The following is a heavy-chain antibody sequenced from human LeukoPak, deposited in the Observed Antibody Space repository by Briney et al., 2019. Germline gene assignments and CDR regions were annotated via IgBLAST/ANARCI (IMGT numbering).Heavy chain of an antibody. V-gene: IGHV3-33*08. D-gene: IGHD2-8*01. CDR2: IWYDGSNK. CDR3: ARDHRRNRGYCTNGVCYSEYYYGMDV. J-gene: IGHJ6*02. CDR1: GFTFSSHG. Sequence: GGSLRLSCAASGFTFSSHGMHWVRQAPGKGLEWVALIWYDGSNKYYADSVKGRFTISRDDAKNSLYLQMNSLRAEDTAVYYCARDHRRNRGYCTNGVCYSEYYYGMDVWGQGTTVTVSS.